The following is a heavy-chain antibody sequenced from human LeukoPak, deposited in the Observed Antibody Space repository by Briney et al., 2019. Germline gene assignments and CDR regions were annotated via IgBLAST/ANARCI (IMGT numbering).Heavy chain of an antibody. Sequence: PSETLSLTCTVSGGSIISSSSSSYYWSWIRQPAGKGLEWIGRIYTSGSTNYNPSLKSRVTMSVDTSKNQFSLKLSSVTAADTAVYYCARGKRRSVIAAEYYFDYWGQGTLVTVSS. V-gene: IGHV4-4*07. CDR1: GGSIISSSSSSYY. CDR3: ARGKRRSVIAAEYYFDY. D-gene: IGHD6-13*01. CDR2: IYTSGST. J-gene: IGHJ4*02.